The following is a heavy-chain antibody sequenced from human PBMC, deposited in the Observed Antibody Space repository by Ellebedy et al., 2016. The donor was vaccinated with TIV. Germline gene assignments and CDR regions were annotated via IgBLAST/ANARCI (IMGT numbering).Heavy chain of an antibody. CDR1: GYTFTAYH. D-gene: IGHD6-6*01. J-gene: IGHJ4*02. CDR3: ARDRSSSSIYDY. V-gene: IGHV1-3*01. CDR2: INAGNGDT. Sequence: ASVKVSCKASGYTFTAYHIHWVRQAPGQRLEWMGWINAGNGDTTYSQRFQGRVTITRDTSASTAYMELSSLRSEDTAVYYCARDRSSSSIYDYWGQGTLVTVSS.